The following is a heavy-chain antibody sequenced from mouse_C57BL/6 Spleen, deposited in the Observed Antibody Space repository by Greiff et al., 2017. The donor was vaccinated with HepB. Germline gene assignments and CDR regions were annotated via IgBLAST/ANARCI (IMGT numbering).Heavy chain of an antibody. V-gene: IGHV14-4*01. CDR3: TTELRLRTAY. Sequence: VQLQQSGAELVRPGASVKLSCTASGFNIKDDYMHWVKQRPEQGLEWIGWIDPESGDTEYASKFQGKATITADTSSNTAYLQLSSLTSEDTAVYYCTTELRLRTAYWGQGTLVTVSA. CDR1: GFNIKDDY. D-gene: IGHD3-2*02. CDR2: IDPESGDT. J-gene: IGHJ3*01.